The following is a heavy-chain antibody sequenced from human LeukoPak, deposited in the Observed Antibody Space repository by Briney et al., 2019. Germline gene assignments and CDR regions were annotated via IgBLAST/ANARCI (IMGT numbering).Heavy chain of an antibody. CDR2: ISWNSGTI. D-gene: IGHD6-13*01. CDR1: GFIFDDYA. V-gene: IGHV3-9*01. CDR3: ARDLEAAAGVSPGAFDI. J-gene: IGHJ3*02. Sequence: PGGSLRLSCAASGFIFDDYAMHWVRQAPGKGLEWVSGISWNSGTIGYADSVKGRFTISRDSAKNSLYLQMNSLRAEDTAVYYCARDLEAAAGVSPGAFDIWGQGTMVTVSS.